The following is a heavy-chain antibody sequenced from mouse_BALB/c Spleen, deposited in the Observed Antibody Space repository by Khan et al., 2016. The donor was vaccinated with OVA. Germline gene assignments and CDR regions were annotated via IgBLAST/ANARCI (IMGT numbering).Heavy chain of an antibody. D-gene: IGHD2-1*01. CDR1: GYTFTNYW. CDR3: ARGYVGNYEFAY. V-gene: IGHV1S132*01. CDR2: IFPGTGTT. J-gene: IGHJ3*01. Sequence: QVQLQQSGAELVKPGASVKLSCKTSGYTFTNYWIQWVKQRPRQGLGWIGEIFPGTGTTYYNENFKAKATLTIDTSYSTAYMQLNSLTSEDSAVYFCARGYVGNYEFAYWGQGTLVTVSA.